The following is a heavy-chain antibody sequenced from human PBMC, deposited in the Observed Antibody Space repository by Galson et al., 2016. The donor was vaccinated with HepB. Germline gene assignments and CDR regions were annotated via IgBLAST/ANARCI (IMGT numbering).Heavy chain of an antibody. Sequence: TLSLTCTVSGGSISSGDYYWSWIRQSPVKGLEWIGYIYYSESTYYNPSLKSRVTISADTSKNQFSLKLSSVTAADTAVYYCARDLGEYSSGNYFDSWGQGTLVTVSS. J-gene: IGHJ4*02. V-gene: IGHV4-30-4*01. CDR1: GGSISSGDYY. CDR2: IYYSEST. CDR3: ARDLGEYSSGNYFDS. D-gene: IGHD6-19*01.